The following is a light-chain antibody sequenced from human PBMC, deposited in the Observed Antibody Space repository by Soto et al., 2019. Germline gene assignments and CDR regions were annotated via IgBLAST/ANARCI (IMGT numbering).Light chain of an antibody. Sequence: EIGGAHSPASVFISPGDRAAHSCRSSRTVHLNVAWYQHKPGQAPRLLIYGASFRATGVPARFSGSGFGTEFTLTISSLQSEDFAVYYCQQYNNWPRTFGQGTKVYIK. J-gene: IGKJ1*01. V-gene: IGKV3-15*01. CDR3: QQYNNWPRT. CDR2: GAS. CDR1: RTVHLN.